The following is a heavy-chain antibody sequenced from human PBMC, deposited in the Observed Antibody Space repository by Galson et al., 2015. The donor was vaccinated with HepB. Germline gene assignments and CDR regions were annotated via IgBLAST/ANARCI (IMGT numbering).Heavy chain of an antibody. J-gene: IGHJ6*02. CDR3: ARDYYYDSSGWALHGMDV. D-gene: IGHD3-22*01. V-gene: IGHV3-74*01. CDR1: GFTFSSYW. CDR2: INSDGSST. Sequence: SLRLSCAASGFTFSSYWMHWVRQAPGKGLVWVSRINSDGSSTSYADSVKGRFTISRDNAKNTLYLRMNSLRAEDTAVYYCARDYYYDSSGWALHGMDVWGQGTTVTVSS.